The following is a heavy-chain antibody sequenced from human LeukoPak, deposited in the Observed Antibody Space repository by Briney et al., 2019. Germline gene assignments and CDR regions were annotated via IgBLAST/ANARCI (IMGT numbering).Heavy chain of an antibody. J-gene: IGHJ4*02. CDR1: GFTFSSSA. CDR2: ISSSSSTI. CDR3: ARDGDIVPFDY. V-gene: IGHV3-48*01. Sequence: GGSLRLSCAASGFTFSSSAMNWVRQAPGKGLEWVSYISSSSSTIYYADSVKGRFTISRDNAKNSLYLQMNSLRAEDTAVYYCARDGDIVPFDYWGQGTLVTVSS. D-gene: IGHD5-12*01.